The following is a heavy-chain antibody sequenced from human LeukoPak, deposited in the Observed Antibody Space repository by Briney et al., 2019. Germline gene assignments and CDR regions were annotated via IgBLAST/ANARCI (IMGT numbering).Heavy chain of an antibody. Sequence: SETLSLTCTVSGGSISSSSYYWGWIRQPPGKGLEWIGSIYYSGSTYYNPSLKSRVTISVDTSKNQFSLKLSSVTAGDTAVYYCARYSSGWYLPVIWGQGTLVTVSS. J-gene: IGHJ4*02. V-gene: IGHV4-39*01. D-gene: IGHD6-19*01. CDR3: ARYSSGWYLPVI. CDR2: IYYSGST. CDR1: GGSISSSSYY.